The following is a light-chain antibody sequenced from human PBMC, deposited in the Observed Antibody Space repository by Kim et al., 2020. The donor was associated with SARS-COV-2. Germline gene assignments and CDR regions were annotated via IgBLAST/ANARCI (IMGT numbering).Light chain of an antibody. CDR3: QQYNNWSYT. CDR2: GAS. CDR1: QSVSSN. Sequence: EIVMTQSPATLSVSPGERATLSCRASQSVSSNLAWYQQKPGQAPRLLIYGASTRATGIPARFSGSGSGTEFTLTISSLQSEDFAVYYCQQYNNWSYTFGQGTKLEI. V-gene: IGKV3-15*01. J-gene: IGKJ2*01.